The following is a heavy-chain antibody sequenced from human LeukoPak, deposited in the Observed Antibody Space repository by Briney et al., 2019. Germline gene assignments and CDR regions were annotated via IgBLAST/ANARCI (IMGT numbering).Heavy chain of an antibody. V-gene: IGHV1-2*02. CDR3: ASPQEYCSGGSCYSYDY. CDR2: INPNSGGT. Sequence: ASVKVSCKASGYTFTGYYIHWVRQAPGQGLEWMGWINPNSGGTNSAQKFKGRVTMTRDTSITTVYMELSRLRSDDTAVYYCASPQEYCSGGSCYSYDYSGQGTLVTVSS. CDR1: GYTFTGYY. D-gene: IGHD2-15*01. J-gene: IGHJ4*02.